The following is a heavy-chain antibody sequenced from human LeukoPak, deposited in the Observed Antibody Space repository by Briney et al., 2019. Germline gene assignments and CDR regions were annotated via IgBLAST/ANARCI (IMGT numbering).Heavy chain of an antibody. CDR3: ARDHWQYYDSSGYSPSFDY. CDR1: GYTFTSYG. CDR2: ISAYNGNT. V-gene: IGHV1-18*01. Sequence: GASVKVSCKASGYTFTSYGISWVRQAPGQGLEWMGWISAYNGNTNYAQKLQGRVTMTTDTSTSTAYMELRSLRSDDTAVYYCARDHWQYYDSSGYSPSFDYWGQGTLVTVSS. D-gene: IGHD3-22*01. J-gene: IGHJ4*02.